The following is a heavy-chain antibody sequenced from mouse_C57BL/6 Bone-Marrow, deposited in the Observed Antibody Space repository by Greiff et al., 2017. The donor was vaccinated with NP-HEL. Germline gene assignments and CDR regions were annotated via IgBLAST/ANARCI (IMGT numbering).Heavy chain of an antibody. CDR3: ARSGPHYYGSSPYAMDY. CDR1: GYTFTDYN. V-gene: IGHV1-18*01. Sequence: EVQLQQSGPELVKPGASVKIPCKASGYTFTDYNMDWVKQSHGKSLEWIGDINPNNGGTIYNQKFKGKATLTVDKSSSTAYMELRSLTSEDTAVYYCARSGPHYYGSSPYAMDYWGQGTSVTVSS. CDR2: INPNNGGT. J-gene: IGHJ4*01. D-gene: IGHD1-1*01.